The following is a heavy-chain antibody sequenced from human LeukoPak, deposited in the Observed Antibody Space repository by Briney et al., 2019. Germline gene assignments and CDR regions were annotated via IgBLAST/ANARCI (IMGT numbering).Heavy chain of an antibody. J-gene: IGHJ3*02. CDR1: GGSFSSGSYY. V-gene: IGHV4-61*01. CDR2: IYYSGST. CDR3: ARAPGIVVVEAATPSAFDI. D-gene: IGHD2-15*01. Sequence: WETLSLTCTVSGGSFSSGSYYWSWIRQPPGKGLEWIAFIYYSGSTKYNPSLKSRVTIAVDTSKNQFSLKLSSVTAAATAVYYCARAPGIVVVEAATPSAFDIWGQGTMVTVSS.